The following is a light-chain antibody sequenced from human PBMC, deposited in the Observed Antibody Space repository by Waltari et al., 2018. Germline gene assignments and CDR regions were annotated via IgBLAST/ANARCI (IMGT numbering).Light chain of an antibody. J-gene: IGKJ2*01. Sequence: TVMTQSPATLSLSPGETATLSCRASQSVTSRYIAWYQQKPGQPPRLLFYGASSRATGIPDRFSGSGSGTDFTLTISRLEPEDFAVYYCHQYGSSPYIFGQGTKLEIK. CDR3: HQYGSSPYI. V-gene: IGKV3-20*01. CDR2: GAS. CDR1: QSVTSRY.